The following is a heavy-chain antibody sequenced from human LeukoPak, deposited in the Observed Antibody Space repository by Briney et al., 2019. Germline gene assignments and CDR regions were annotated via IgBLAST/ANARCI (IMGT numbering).Heavy chain of an antibody. J-gene: IGHJ4*02. V-gene: IGHV3-23*01. Sequence: GGSLRLSCAASGFTFSSYAMSWVRQAPGKGLEWVSAISGSGGSTCYADSVKGRFTISRDNSKNTLYLQMNSLRAEDTAVYYCAKEIYGSGSPSKGDYWGQGTLVTVSS. D-gene: IGHD3-10*01. CDR3: AKEIYGSGSPSKGDY. CDR1: GFTFSSYA. CDR2: ISGSGGST.